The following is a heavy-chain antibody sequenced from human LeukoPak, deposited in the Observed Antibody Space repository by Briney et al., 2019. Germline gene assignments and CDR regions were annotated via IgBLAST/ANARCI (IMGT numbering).Heavy chain of an antibody. CDR1: GFTFSSYA. V-gene: IGHV3-23*01. J-gene: IGHJ6*02. CDR3: AKSPVPYYYGMDV. CDR2: VSNGGGST. Sequence: PGGSLRLSCAASGFTFSSYAMSWVRQPPGKGLEWVSAVSNGGGSTYYADSVKGRFTISRDNSKNTLFLQMNSLRAEDTAVYYCAKSPVPYYYGMDVWGQGTTVTVSS. D-gene: IGHD6-6*01.